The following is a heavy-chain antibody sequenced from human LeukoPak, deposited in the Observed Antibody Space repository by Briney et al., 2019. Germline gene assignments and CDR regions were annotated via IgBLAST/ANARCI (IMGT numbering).Heavy chain of an antibody. CDR2: LNDDGSTT. Sequence: GGSLRLSCAASGFTFSTSWMHWVRQSPGKGLVWVSRLNDDGSTTTYADSVKGRFTISRDNVKNTLYLQMNSLRAEDTAVYYCARALGSPLDFWGQGTLVTVSS. J-gene: IGHJ4*02. CDR3: ARALGSPLDF. V-gene: IGHV3-74*01. D-gene: IGHD1-26*01. CDR1: GFTFSTSW.